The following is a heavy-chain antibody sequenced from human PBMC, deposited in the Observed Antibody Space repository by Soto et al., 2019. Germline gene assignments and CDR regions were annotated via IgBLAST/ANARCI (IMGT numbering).Heavy chain of an antibody. V-gene: IGHV1-2*02. J-gene: IGHJ4*02. CDR1: GDTFTGYY. D-gene: IGHD5-12*01. CDR2: IIPLFGST. CDR3: ATSSGLAGQFSAVPDY. Sequence: GASVELSCKASGDTFTGYYRHSVRQAPRQGLEWVGMIIPLFGSTNSAPKFRGRVTFTADTSTSTSFMELTRLKSNDTAVYYCATSSGLAGQFSAVPDYWGQGPLVTVSS.